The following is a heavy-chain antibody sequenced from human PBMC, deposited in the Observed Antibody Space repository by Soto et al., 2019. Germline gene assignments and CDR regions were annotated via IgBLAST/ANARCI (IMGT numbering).Heavy chain of an antibody. CDR2: VYYTGST. V-gene: IGHV4-59*01. CDR1: GGSISGSY. Sequence: ETLSLTCSVPGGSISGSYWSWIRQSPGKGLEWLGYVYYTGSTNYSPSLRSRVSISVDTSKNEFSLRLSSVTAADTAVYFCARSVAVPGAHIDYWGQGTQVTVSS. J-gene: IGHJ4*02. CDR3: ARSVAVPGAHIDY. D-gene: IGHD6-19*01.